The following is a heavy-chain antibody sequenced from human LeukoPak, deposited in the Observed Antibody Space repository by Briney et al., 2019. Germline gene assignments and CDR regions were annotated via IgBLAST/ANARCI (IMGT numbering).Heavy chain of an antibody. V-gene: IGHV1-69*05. CDR1: GGTFSTYG. CDR3: ATILTGGSFDY. J-gene: IGHJ4*02. CDR2: IIPIFGTA. D-gene: IGHD7-27*01. Sequence: ASVKVSCKASGGTFSTYGISWVRQAPGQGLEWMGGIIPIFGTANYAQKFQGRVTMTRDTSISTAYMELSRLRSDDTAVYYCATILTGGSFDYWGQGTLVTVSS.